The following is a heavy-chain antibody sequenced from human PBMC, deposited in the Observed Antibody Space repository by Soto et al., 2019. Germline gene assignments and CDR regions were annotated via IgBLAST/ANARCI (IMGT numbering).Heavy chain of an antibody. CDR3: AKDRGTTTVTFDAFQH. Sequence: PGGSLRLSCAASGFTFSSYAMSWVRQAPGKGLEWVSAISGSGGSTYYADSVKGRFTISRDNSKNTLYLQMNSLRAEDTAVYYCAKDRGTTTVTFDAFQHWGQGTLVTVSS. CDR1: GFTFSSYA. D-gene: IGHD4-17*01. J-gene: IGHJ1*01. V-gene: IGHV3-23*01. CDR2: ISGSGGST.